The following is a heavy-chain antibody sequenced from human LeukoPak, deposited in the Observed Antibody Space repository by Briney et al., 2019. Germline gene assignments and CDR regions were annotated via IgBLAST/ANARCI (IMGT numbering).Heavy chain of an antibody. Sequence: PGGSLRLFCAASGFTFSSYSMNWVRQAPGKGLEWVSSISSSSSYIYYADSVKGRFTISRDNSKNTSYLQMNSLRPEDTAVYYCARREILGYSYATDAFDIWGQGTMVTVSS. D-gene: IGHD5-18*01. CDR3: ARREILGYSYATDAFDI. J-gene: IGHJ3*02. V-gene: IGHV3-21*04. CDR1: GFTFSSYS. CDR2: ISSSSSYI.